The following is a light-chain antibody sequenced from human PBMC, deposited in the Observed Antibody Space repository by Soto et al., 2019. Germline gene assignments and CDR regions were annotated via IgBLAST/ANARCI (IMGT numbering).Light chain of an antibody. CDR1: QSVSSSY. J-gene: IGKJ4*01. CDR2: GSS. CDR3: QQYGSSPLLT. Sequence: EIVLTQSPGTLSLSPGERATLSCRASQSVSSSYLSWYQQKPGDAPRLLIYGSSSRATGIPDRFSGSGSATDFTLTISRLEPEDFAVYYCQQYGSSPLLTFGGGTKVEIK. V-gene: IGKV3-20*01.